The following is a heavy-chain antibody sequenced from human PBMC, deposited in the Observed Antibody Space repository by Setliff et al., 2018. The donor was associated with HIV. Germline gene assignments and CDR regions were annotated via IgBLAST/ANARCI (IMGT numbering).Heavy chain of an antibody. CDR2: LNDSGST. CDR3: ARGTKLVWGRWFDP. J-gene: IGHJ5*02. D-gene: IGHD6-6*01. Sequence: SETLSLTCAVYGGSFSGYFWSWIRQSPRKRLEWIGELNDSGSTNYNPSLKSRVTISVDTSKNQFSLRLSSVTAADTAIYYCARGTKLVWGRWFDPWGQGTLVTVSS. V-gene: IGHV4-34*01. CDR1: GGSFSGYF.